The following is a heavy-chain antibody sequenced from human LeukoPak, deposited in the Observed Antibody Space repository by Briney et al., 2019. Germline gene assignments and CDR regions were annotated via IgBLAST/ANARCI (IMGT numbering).Heavy chain of an antibody. V-gene: IGHV3-23*01. CDR1: GFTFNIHG. CDR2: IGPSGEKT. CDR3: AKDDAWLQYND. J-gene: IGHJ4*02. Sequence: GGTLRLSCAASGFTFNIHGMNWVRQAPGKGPEWVSGIGPSGEKTYYVDSVKGRFTVSRDNSRNTLYLQINSLRDEDTAVYYCAKDDAWLQYNDGGQETLVTVSS. D-gene: IGHD5-24*01.